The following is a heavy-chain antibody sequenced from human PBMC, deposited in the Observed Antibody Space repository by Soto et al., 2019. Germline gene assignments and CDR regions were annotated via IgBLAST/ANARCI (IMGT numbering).Heavy chain of an antibody. Sequence: QVQLVQSGAEVKKPGSSVKVSCKASGGTFSSYAISWVRQAPGQGLEWMGGIISIFGTANYAQKFQGRVTITADESTITAYRERSSVRSEDTAVHYCERVGGIAGGNDNWFDPWGQGTLVTVSS. J-gene: IGHJ5*02. CDR2: IISIFGTA. V-gene: IGHV1-69*12. CDR1: GGTFSSYA. CDR3: ERVGGIAGGNDNWFDP. D-gene: IGHD2-15*01.